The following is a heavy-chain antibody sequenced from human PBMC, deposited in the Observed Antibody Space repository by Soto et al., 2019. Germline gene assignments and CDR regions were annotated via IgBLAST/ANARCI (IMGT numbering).Heavy chain of an antibody. J-gene: IGHJ4*02. CDR1: GGSIYRSGYY. CDR3: GKVLVGATGHTDSDS. V-gene: IGHV4-39*01. Sequence: SETLSLTCTVSGGSIYRSGYYWGWIRQPPGRGLEWIGNIDYNGVTYSNPSLKSRVTISRDTSKNQFALKLTSVTAADTALYYCGKVLVGATGHTDSDSWGPGTLVTVSS. CDR2: IDYNGVT. D-gene: IGHD2-15*01.